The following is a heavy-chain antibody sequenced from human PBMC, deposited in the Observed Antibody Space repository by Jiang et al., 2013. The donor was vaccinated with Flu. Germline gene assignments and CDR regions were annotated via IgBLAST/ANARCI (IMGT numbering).Heavy chain of an antibody. V-gene: IGHV3-30*18. J-gene: IGHJ6*02. CDR1: GFTFSSYG. CDR3: AKGITVGNYYYYYGTDV. D-gene: IGHD1-20*01. CDR2: ISYDGSNK. Sequence: RSLRLSCAASGFTFSSYGMHWVRQAPGKGLEWVAVISYDGSNKYYADSVKGRFTISRDNSKNTLYLQMNSLRAEDTAVYYCAKGITVGNYYYYYGTDVWGQGTTVTVSS.